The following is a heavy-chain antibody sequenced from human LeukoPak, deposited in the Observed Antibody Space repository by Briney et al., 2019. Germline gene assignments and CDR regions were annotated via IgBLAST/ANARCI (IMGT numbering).Heavy chain of an antibody. CDR1: GFTFRSYG. CDR3: AKGPVAGVSYYYYYYMDV. CDR2: IRYDGTNK. J-gene: IGHJ6*03. Sequence: GGSLRLSCAASGFTFRSYGMHWVRQAPGKGLEWVAIIRYDGTNKYYADSVKGRFTISRDNSKNTLYLQMNSLRAEDTAVYYCAKGPVAGVSYYYYYYMDVWGKGTTVTISS. D-gene: IGHD6-19*01. V-gene: IGHV3-30*02.